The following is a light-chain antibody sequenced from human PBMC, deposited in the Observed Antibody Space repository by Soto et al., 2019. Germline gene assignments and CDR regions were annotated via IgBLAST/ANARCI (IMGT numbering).Light chain of an antibody. J-gene: IGKJ1*01. V-gene: IGKV1-39*01. CDR1: QTIKTY. CDR3: QQAYTAPGT. CDR2: AAS. Sequence: DLQMTQSPSPLSASVGDSVTITCRASQTIKTYLNWYRHKPGKAPELLIYAASRLQSGVASRFSGSGSGTYSILTISSLPPDDLATYCCQQAYTAPGTFGQGTKVEI.